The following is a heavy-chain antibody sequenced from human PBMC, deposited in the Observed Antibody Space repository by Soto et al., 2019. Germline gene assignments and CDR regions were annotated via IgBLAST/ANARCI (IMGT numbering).Heavy chain of an antibody. CDR2: VYYRGRS. CDR3: VSQRNTVLTQAYFDY. J-gene: IGHJ4*02. Sequence: SETLSLTCTVSGGSVTNSSYYWGWIRQSPGKGLEWIGSVYYRGRSYSKSSVKSRVTISVDTSKNQFSLNFNSVTASDTALYYCVSQRNTVLTQAYFDYWGPGAMVTVYS. D-gene: IGHD1-20*01. V-gene: IGHV4-39*01. CDR1: GGSVTNSSYY.